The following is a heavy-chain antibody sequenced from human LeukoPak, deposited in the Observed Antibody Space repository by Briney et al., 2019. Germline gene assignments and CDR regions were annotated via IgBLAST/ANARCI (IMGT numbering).Heavy chain of an antibody. CDR2: ISWNSGSI. V-gene: IGHV3-9*01. J-gene: IGHJ6*02. CDR3: AKVIAAEKVDYYYYGMDV. D-gene: IGHD6-13*01. Sequence: PGRSLRLSCAASGFTFDDYAMHWVRQAPGKGLEWVSGISWNSGSIGYADSVKGRFTISRDNAKNSLYLQMNSLRAEDTALYYCAKVIAAEKVDYYYYGMDVWGQGTTVTVSS. CDR1: GFTFDDYA.